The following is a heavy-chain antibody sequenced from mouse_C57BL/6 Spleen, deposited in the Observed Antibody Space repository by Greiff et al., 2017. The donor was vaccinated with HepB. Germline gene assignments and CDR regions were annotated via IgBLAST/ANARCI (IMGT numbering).Heavy chain of an antibody. D-gene: IGHD2-5*01. CDR2: ISSGGSYT. CDR1: GFTFSSYG. V-gene: IGHV5-6*02. J-gene: IGHJ4*01. Sequence: DVMLVESGGDLVKPGGSLKLSCAASGFTFSSYGMSWVRQTPDKRLEWVATISSGGSYTYYPDSVKGRFTISRDNAKNTLYLQMSSLKSEDTAMYYCARGDYSNYGAMDYWGQGTSVTVSS. CDR3: ARGDYSNYGAMDY.